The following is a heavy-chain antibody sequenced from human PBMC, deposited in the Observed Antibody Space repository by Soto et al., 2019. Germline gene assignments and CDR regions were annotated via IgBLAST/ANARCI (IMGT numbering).Heavy chain of an antibody. J-gene: IGHJ4*01. CDR2: IWYDGSNK. Sequence: GGSLRLSCAASGFTFSSYGMHWVRQAPGKGLEWVAVIWYDGSNKYYADSVKGRFTISRDNSKNTLYLHMNSLRAEDTAVYYCAKDPPRIAVARGQVDFDYWGHGTLVTVSS. CDR1: GFTFSSYG. D-gene: IGHD6-19*01. CDR3: AKDPPRIAVARGQVDFDY. V-gene: IGHV3-33*06.